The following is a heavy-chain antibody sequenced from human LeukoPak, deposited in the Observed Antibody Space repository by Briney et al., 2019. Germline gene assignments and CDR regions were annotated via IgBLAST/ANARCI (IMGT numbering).Heavy chain of an antibody. CDR3: ARALTYYDFWSGYPPPYYGMDV. Sequence: GGSLRLSCAASGFTFSSYGMHWVRQAPGKGLEWVAVIWYDGSNKYYADSVKGRFTISRDNSKNTLYLQMNSLRAKDTAVYYCARALTYYDFWSGYPPPYYGMDVWGQGTTVTVSS. CDR1: GFTFSSYG. J-gene: IGHJ6*02. CDR2: IWYDGSNK. V-gene: IGHV3-33*01. D-gene: IGHD3-3*01.